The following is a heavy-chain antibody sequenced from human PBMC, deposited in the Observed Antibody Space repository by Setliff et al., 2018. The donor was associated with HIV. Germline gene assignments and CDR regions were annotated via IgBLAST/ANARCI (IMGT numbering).Heavy chain of an antibody. CDR2: TANT. CDR3: ARQKKSSSWSPNDY. CDR1: GDSISTDNYH. D-gene: IGHD2-2*01. J-gene: IGHJ4*02. V-gene: IGHV4-39*01. Sequence: SETLSLTCTVSGDSISTDNYHWGWIRQPPGKGLEWIGHTANTDYNPSLKSRVTVSVDTSKNQFSLKVKSVTAADTAVYYCARQKKSSSWSPNDYWGQGTLVTVSS.